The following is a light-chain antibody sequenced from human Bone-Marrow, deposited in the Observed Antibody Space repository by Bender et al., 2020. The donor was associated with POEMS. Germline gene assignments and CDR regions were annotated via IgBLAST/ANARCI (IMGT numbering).Light chain of an antibody. CDR1: TRDVADYTH. V-gene: IGLV2-14*03. CDR3: SSYTVSRTYD. J-gene: IGLJ1*01. Sequence: QSALTQPPSASGSPGQSVTISCTATTRDVADYTHVSWYQHLPGKAPKLLIFDVTHRPSGVSLRFSGSKSGNTASLTIFYLEAEDEADYFCSSYTVSRTYDVGTGNKDTVL. CDR2: DVT.